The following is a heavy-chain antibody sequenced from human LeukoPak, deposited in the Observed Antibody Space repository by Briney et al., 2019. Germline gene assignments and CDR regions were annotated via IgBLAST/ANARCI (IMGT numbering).Heavy chain of an antibody. Sequence: GGSLRLSCAASGFTFSSFGMTWVRQAPGKGLEWVSYISSSSSYIYYADSVKGRFTISRDNAKNSVYLQMNSLRAEDTAVYYCARAMYGSGSYYDAFDIWGQGTMVTVSS. V-gene: IGHV3-21*01. CDR3: ARAMYGSGSYYDAFDI. D-gene: IGHD3-10*01. J-gene: IGHJ3*02. CDR1: GFTFSSFG. CDR2: ISSSSSYI.